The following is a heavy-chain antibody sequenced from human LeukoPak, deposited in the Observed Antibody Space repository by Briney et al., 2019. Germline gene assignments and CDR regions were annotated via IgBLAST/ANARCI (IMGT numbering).Heavy chain of an antibody. Sequence: PGRSLRLSCAASGFTFDDYAMHWVRHAPGKGLEWVSGISWNSGSIGYADSVKGRFTISRDNAKNSLYLQMNSLRAEDTALYYCAKGKRITMVRGEFDPWGQGTLVTVSS. D-gene: IGHD3-10*01. V-gene: IGHV3-9*01. CDR1: GFTFDDYA. CDR2: ISWNSGSI. J-gene: IGHJ5*02. CDR3: AKGKRITMVRGEFDP.